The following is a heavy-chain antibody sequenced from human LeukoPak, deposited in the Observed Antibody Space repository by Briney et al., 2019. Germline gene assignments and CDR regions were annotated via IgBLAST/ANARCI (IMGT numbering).Heavy chain of an antibody. J-gene: IGHJ4*02. CDR2: INPNSGGT. CDR1: GYTFTGYY. CDR3: ARVLYTLWFGEPIDDSFDY. Sequence: ASVKVSCKASGYTFTGYYMHWVRQAPGQGLEWMGWINPNSGGTNCAQKFQGRVTMTRDTSISTAYMELSRLRSDDTAVYYCARVLYTLWFGEPIDDSFDYWGQGTLVTVSS. V-gene: IGHV1-2*02. D-gene: IGHD3-10*01.